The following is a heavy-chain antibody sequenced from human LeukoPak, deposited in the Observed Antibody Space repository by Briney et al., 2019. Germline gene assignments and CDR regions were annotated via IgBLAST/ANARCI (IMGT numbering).Heavy chain of an antibody. CDR3: ARAASYGDYD. J-gene: IGHJ4*02. CDR1: GFTFSSYS. V-gene: IGHV3-21*01. Sequence: GGSLRLSCAASGFTFSSYSMNWVRQAPGKGLEWVSYINSSSSYLNYADSVKGRFTISRDSAKNSLYLQMNSLRAEDTAVYYCARAASYGDYDWGQGTLVTVSS. D-gene: IGHD4-17*01. CDR2: INSSSSYL.